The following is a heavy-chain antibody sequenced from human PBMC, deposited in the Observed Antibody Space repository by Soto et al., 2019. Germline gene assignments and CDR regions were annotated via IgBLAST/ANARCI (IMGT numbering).Heavy chain of an antibody. CDR1: GGSISSYY. D-gene: IGHD2-15*01. J-gene: IGHJ4*02. V-gene: IGHV4-59*12. Sequence: SETLSLTCTVSGGSISSYYWSWIRQPPGKGLEWIGYIYYSGSTNYNPSLKSRVTISVDTSKNQFSLKLSSVTAADTAVYYCVRRPRGNIVFRGPGILVTLFS. CDR3: VRRPRGNIVF. CDR2: IYYSGST.